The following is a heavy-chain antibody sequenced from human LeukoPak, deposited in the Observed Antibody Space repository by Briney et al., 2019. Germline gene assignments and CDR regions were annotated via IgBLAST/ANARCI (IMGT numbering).Heavy chain of an antibody. CDR3: ARDADTVGATGTNFDY. CDR1: GFTFSSSW. Sequence: GGSLRLSCATSGFTFSSSWMSWVRQAPGKGLEWVAVISYDGSNKYYADSVKGRFTISRDNSKNTLYLQMNSLRAEDTAVYYCARDADTVGATGTNFDYWGQGTLVTVSS. D-gene: IGHD1-26*01. J-gene: IGHJ4*02. V-gene: IGHV3-30-3*01. CDR2: ISYDGSNK.